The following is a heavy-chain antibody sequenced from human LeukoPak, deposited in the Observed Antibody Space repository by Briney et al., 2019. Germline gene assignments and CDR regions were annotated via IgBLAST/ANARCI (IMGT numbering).Heavy chain of an antibody. D-gene: IGHD6-13*01. Sequence: GGSLRLSCAASGFTYCRYEVNWVRQAPGKGREWVSYISSSCSTIYYADSVKGRFPISRDNSKNTLYLQMNSLRAEDTAVYYCAKDLIIYSSSRRAFDYWGQGTLVTVSS. J-gene: IGHJ4*02. CDR1: GFTYCRYE. CDR3: AKDLIIYSSSRRAFDY. CDR2: ISSSCSTI. V-gene: IGHV3-48*03.